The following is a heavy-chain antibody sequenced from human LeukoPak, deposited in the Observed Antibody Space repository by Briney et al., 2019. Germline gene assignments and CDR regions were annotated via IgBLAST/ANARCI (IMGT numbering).Heavy chain of an antibody. CDR3: AREPGSSPDFDY. Sequence: PGGSLGLSCAASGFTFSTYWMHWVRQAPGKGLVWVSHINTDGSSTNYADSVKGRFTISRDNAKNTVYLQMNSLRAEDTAVYYCAREPGSSPDFDYWGQGTLVTVSS. D-gene: IGHD6-6*01. J-gene: IGHJ4*02. CDR1: GFTFSTYW. CDR2: INTDGSST. V-gene: IGHV3-74*01.